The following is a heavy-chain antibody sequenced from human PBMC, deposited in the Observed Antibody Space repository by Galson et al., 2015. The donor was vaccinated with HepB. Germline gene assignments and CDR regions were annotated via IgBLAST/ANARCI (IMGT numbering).Heavy chain of an antibody. D-gene: IGHD2-2*01. Sequence: SVKVSCKASGGTFSSYAISWVRQAPGQGLEWMGGIIPIFGTANYAQKFQGRVTITADESTSTAYMELSSLRSEDTAVYYCVCPIVPAAKYYYYMDVWGKGTTVTVSS. J-gene: IGHJ6*03. CDR2: IIPIFGTA. CDR3: VCPIVPAAKYYYYMDV. V-gene: IGHV1-69*13. CDR1: GGTFSSYA.